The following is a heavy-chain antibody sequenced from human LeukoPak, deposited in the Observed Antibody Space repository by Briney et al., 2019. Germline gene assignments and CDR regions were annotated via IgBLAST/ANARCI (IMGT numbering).Heavy chain of an antibody. D-gene: IGHD2-2*01. CDR3: ARNGDTRSFDY. CDR1: GYSFTDYW. CDR2: IYPGDSDT. Sequence: GESLKISCKGSGYSFTDYWIAWVRQMPGKGLEWLGIIYPGDSDTRYSPSFQGQVTISADKSISTAYLQWSSLKASDTAMYYCARNGDTRSFDYWGQGTLVTVSS. J-gene: IGHJ4*02. V-gene: IGHV5-51*01.